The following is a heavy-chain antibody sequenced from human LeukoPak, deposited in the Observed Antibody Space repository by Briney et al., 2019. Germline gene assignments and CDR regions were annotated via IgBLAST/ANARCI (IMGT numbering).Heavy chain of an antibody. Sequence: GGSLRLSCGASGLTFSTSAMSWVRQPPGKGLEWISGISGSGVTTYYADSVKGRFTISRDNSENTVYLQMDSLRVEDTALYYCAKMGSTPYYDHFDYFDYWGQGTQVTVSS. CDR3: AKMGSTPYYDHFDYFDY. J-gene: IGHJ4*02. D-gene: IGHD3-16*01. V-gene: IGHV3-23*01. CDR2: ISGSGVTT. CDR1: GLTFSTSA.